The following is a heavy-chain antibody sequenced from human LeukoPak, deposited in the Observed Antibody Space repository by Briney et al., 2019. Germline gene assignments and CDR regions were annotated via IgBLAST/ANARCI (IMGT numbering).Heavy chain of an antibody. J-gene: IGHJ4*02. CDR2: IGGSGGTT. CDR1: GFTFGTYA. CDR3: AKDRGRYYDSGGYYWGYYFDS. V-gene: IGHV3-23*01. Sequence: GGSLRLSCAASGFTFGTYAVNWVRQAPGKGLEWVSTIGGSGGTTYYADSVKGRFTISRDNSKNTLYLQMSSLRAEDTAIYYCAKDRGRYYDSGGYYWGYYFDSWGQGILVTVST. D-gene: IGHD3-22*01.